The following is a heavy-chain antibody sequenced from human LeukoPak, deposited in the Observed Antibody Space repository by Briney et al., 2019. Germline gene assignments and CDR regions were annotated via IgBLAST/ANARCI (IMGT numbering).Heavy chain of an antibody. J-gene: IGHJ3*02. Sequence: SETLSLTCTVSGGSLSSYYWSWLRQPAGKGLEWIGRIYTSESTNYNPSLKSRVTMSVDTSKNQFSLKLTSVTAADTAVYYCARASDSCSGGSCYPDAFDIWGQGTMVTVSS. CDR1: GGSLSSYY. CDR3: ARASDSCSGGSCYPDAFDI. D-gene: IGHD2-15*01. V-gene: IGHV4-4*07. CDR2: IYTSEST.